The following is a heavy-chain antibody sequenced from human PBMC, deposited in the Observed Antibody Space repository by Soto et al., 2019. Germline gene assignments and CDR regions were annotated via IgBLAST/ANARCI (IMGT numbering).Heavy chain of an antibody. Sequence: VGSLRLSCAASGFTFDNYAMHWVRQGPGKGLEWVAVVSIGGSTHYADSVRGRFTISRDNSKNTLSLQMNSLTAEDTAVYFCAKRRGAGGHFDYWGQGALVTVSS. CDR2: VSIGGST. CDR3: AKRRGAGGHFDY. D-gene: IGHD2-15*01. J-gene: IGHJ4*02. V-gene: IGHV3-23*01. CDR1: GFTFDNYA.